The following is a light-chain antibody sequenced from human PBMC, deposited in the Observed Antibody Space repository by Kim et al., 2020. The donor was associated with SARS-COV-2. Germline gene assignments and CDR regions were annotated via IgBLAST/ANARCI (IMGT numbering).Light chain of an antibody. CDR1: QSVSSS. V-gene: IGKV3-15*01. CDR2: GAA. Sequence: PGERATRACRASQSVSSSLAGYQQKPGQAPRLLIYGAATRATGIPARFSGSGSGTEFTLTISSLQSEDFAVYYCQQYNNWPLPETFGQGTKVDIK. J-gene: IGKJ1*01. CDR3: QQYNNWPLPET.